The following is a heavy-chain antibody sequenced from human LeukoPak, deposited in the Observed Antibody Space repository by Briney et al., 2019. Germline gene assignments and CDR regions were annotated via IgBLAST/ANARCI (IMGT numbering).Heavy chain of an antibody. CDR1: GYTFTSYA. CDR2: INTNTGNP. D-gene: IGHD3-10*01. Sequence: EASVKVSCKASGYTFTSYAMNWVRQAPGQGLEWMGWINTNTGNPTYAQGFTGWFVFSLDTSVSTAYLQISSLKAEDTAVYYCARTLLWFGELFPPDYWGQGTLVTVSS. J-gene: IGHJ4*02. V-gene: IGHV7-4-1*02. CDR3: ARTLLWFGELFPPDY.